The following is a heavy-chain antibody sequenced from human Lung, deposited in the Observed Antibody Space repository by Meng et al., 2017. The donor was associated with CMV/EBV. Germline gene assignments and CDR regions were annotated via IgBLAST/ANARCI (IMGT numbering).Heavy chain of an antibody. CDR1: GYSFVSYG. J-gene: IGHJ5*01. CDR3: ARLDCTPTSCYLDS. D-gene: IGHD2-2*01. CDR2: IYPVDSDT. V-gene: IGHV5-51*01. Sequence: GSGYSFVSYGIGWVRHMPGKGLEWMGIIYPVDSDTRYSPSFQGQVTISADKSISTAYLQWSSLKASDTAMYFCARLDCTPTSCYLDSWGQGTLVTVSS.